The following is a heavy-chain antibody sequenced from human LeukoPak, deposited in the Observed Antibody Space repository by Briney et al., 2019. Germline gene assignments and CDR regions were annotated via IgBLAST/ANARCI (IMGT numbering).Heavy chain of an antibody. Sequence: GGSLRLSCAASGFSFSNAWMTWVRQAPGKGLEWVGRIKSKAHGGTTDYAAPVKGRFTISRDDSKNTLYLQINGLKTDDTAVYYCAQHAYADFWGQGTLVTVSS. CDR1: GFSFSNAW. CDR3: AQHAYADF. J-gene: IGHJ4*02. CDR2: IKSKAHGGTT. V-gene: IGHV3-15*01. D-gene: IGHD2-2*01.